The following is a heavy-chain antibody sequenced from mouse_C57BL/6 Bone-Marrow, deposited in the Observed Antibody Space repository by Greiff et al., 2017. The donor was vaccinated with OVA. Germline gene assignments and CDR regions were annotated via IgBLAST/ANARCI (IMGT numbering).Heavy chain of an antibody. CDR3: ASAALYWYFDV. CDR1: GYTFTSYW. J-gene: IGHJ1*03. Sequence: QVQLQQPGAELVMPGASVKLSCKASGYTFTSYWMHWVKQRPGQGLEWIGEIDPSDSSTNYNQKFKGKSTLTVDKSSSTAYMQLSSLTSEDSAVYYCASAALYWYFDVWGTGTTVTVSS. V-gene: IGHV1-69*01. CDR2: IDPSDSST.